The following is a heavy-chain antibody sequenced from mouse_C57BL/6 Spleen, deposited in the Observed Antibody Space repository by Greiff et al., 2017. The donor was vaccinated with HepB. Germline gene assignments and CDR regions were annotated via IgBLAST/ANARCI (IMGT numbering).Heavy chain of an antibody. CDR1: GFSLTSYG. CDR2: IWRGGST. V-gene: IGHV2-5*01. D-gene: IGHD1-1*01. J-gene: IGHJ4*01. CDR3: AKKGYGSSYVGMDY. Sequence: QVQLQQSGPGLVQPSQSLSITCTVSGFSLTSYGVHWVRQSPGKGLEWLGVIWRGGSTDYNAAFMSRLSITKDNSKSQVFFKMNSLQADDTAIYYCAKKGYGSSYVGMDYWGQGTSVTVS.